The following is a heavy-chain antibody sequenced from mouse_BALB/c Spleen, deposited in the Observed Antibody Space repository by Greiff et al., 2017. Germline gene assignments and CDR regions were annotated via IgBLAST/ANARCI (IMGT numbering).Heavy chain of an antibody. Sequence: EVNVVESGGGLVKPGGSLKLSCAASGFTFSSYAMSWVRQTPEKRLEWVASISSGGSTYYPDSVKGRFTISRDIARNILYLQMSSLRSEDTAMYYCARWEVYYSLDYWGQGTTLTVSS. CDR2: ISSGGST. CDR1: GFTFSSYA. J-gene: IGHJ2*01. V-gene: IGHV5-6-5*01. D-gene: IGHD1-1*01. CDR3: ARWEVYYSLDY.